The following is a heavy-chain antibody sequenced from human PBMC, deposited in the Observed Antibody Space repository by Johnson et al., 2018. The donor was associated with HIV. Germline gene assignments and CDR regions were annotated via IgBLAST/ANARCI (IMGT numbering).Heavy chain of an antibody. J-gene: IGHJ3*02. CDR2: LNWNGGST. D-gene: IGHD3-16*01. Sequence: VQLVESGGGVVQPGRSLRLSCAASGFVFSSYDMHWVRQGPGKGLEWVSGLNWNGGSTGYADSVKGRFTISRDNAKNSLYLQMNSLRAEDTALYYCARGRLGDPFPGAFDIWGQGTMVTVSS. V-gene: IGHV3-20*04. CDR1: GFVFSSYD. CDR3: ARGRLGDPFPGAFDI.